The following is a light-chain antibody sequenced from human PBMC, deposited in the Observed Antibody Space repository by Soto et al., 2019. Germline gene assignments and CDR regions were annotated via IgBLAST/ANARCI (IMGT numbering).Light chain of an antibody. Sequence: DIQMTQSPSTLSASVGDRVTITCRASQSISSCLAWYQQKPGKAPRLLIYKASSVESGVPSRFSGSGSGTEFTPTIRTLPPDYFATYYCQQYNSYSRTFGQGTKVEIK. V-gene: IGKV1-5*03. CDR3: QQYNSYSRT. J-gene: IGKJ1*01. CDR2: KAS. CDR1: QSISSC.